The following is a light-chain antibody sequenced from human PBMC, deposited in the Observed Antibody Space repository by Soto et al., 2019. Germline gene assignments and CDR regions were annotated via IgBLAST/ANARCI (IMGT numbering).Light chain of an antibody. CDR2: EGT. CDR1: SRDVGSYNL. V-gene: IGLV2-23*01. CDR3: CSFAGSSTYV. Sequence: QSALTQPASVSRSPGQSITISCTGTSRDVGSYNLVSWYQQHPGNAPKLIIYEGTKRPSGVSYRFSGSKSGNTASLTISGLQEEDEGDYHCCSFAGSSTYVFGTGTKLTVL. J-gene: IGLJ1*01.